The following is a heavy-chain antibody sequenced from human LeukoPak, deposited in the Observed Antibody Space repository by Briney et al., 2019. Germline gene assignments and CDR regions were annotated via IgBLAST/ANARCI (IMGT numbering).Heavy chain of an antibody. CDR1: GYTFTGYY. Sequence: GASVKVSCKASGYTFTGYYMHWVRQAPGQGLEWMGWINPNSGGTNYAQRFQGSVTMTRDTSISTAYMELSRLRSDDTAVYYCERVVAARRGDYWGQGTLVTVSS. CDR3: ERVVAARRGDY. J-gene: IGHJ4*02. D-gene: IGHD6-6*01. CDR2: INPNSGGT. V-gene: IGHV1-2*02.